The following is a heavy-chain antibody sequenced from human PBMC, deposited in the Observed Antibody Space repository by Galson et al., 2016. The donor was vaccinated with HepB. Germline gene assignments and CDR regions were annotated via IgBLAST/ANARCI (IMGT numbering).Heavy chain of an antibody. CDR2: INPANGNT. CDR1: GYIFSRYT. Sequence: SVKVSCKASGYIFSRYTVHWVRQAPGQRLEWMGWINPANGNTKYSQKFQGGVTFSSDTSACTGYMELSSLRSEDTAVYYCAKVGEDFSSGYSSGLAYWGQGTLVTVSP. V-gene: IGHV1-3*01. D-gene: IGHD3-3*01. CDR3: AKVGEDFSSGYSSGLAY. J-gene: IGHJ4*02.